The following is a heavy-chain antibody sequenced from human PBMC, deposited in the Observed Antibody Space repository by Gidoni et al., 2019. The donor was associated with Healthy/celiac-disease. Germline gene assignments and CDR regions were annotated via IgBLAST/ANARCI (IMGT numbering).Heavy chain of an antibody. D-gene: IGHD5-12*01. CDR2: ISGSGGST. J-gene: IGHJ4*02. CDR3: AKDRDGYKTFDY. Sequence: EVQLVESGGGLVQPGGSLRLSCAASGFTFSSYAMSWVRQAPGKGLECVSAISGSGGSTYDADSVKGRFTISRDNSKNTLYLQMNSLRAEDTAVYYCAKDRDGYKTFDYWGQGTLVTVSS. V-gene: IGHV3-23*04. CDR1: GFTFSSYA.